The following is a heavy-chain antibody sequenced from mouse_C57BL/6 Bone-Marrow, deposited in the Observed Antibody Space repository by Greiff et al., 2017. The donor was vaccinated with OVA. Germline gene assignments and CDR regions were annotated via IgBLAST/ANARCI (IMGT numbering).Heavy chain of an antibody. Sequence: QVQLKQPGAELVKPGASVKLSCKASGYTFTSYWMQWVKQRPGQGLEWIGEIDPSDGYTNYNQKFKGKATLTVETSSSTAYMQLSSLTSEDSAVDYCARTVVSHFDYWGQGTTLTVSS. CDR1: GYTFTSYW. D-gene: IGHD1-1*01. CDR2: IDPSDGYT. J-gene: IGHJ2*01. CDR3: ARTVVSHFDY. V-gene: IGHV1-50*01.